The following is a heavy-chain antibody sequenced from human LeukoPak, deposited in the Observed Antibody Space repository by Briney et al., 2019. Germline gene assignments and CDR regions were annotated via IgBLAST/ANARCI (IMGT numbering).Heavy chain of an antibody. J-gene: IGHJ4*02. CDR2: IKQDGSEK. Sequence: PGGSLRLSCAASGFTFSSYWMSWVRQAPGKGLEWVANIKQDGSEKYYVDSVKGRFTISRDNAKNSLYLQMNSLRAEDTAVYYCVRLHYYYDSSGYTYYFDYWGQGTLVTVSS. CDR1: GFTFSSYW. V-gene: IGHV3-7*03. CDR3: VRLHYYYDSSGYTYYFDY. D-gene: IGHD3-22*01.